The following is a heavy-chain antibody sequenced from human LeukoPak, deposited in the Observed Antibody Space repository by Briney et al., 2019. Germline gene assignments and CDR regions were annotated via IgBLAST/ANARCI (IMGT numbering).Heavy chain of an antibody. J-gene: IGHJ4*02. V-gene: IGHV1-69*13. CDR1: GYTFINNW. D-gene: IGHD3-9*01. Sequence: GASVKVSCKASGYTFINNWMHWVRQAPGQGLEWRGGIIPIFGTANYAQKFQGRVTITADESTSTAYMELSSLRSEDTAVYYCALMRATVRTRYFDWLLGYRLDYWGQGTLVTVSS. CDR3: ALMRATVRTRYFDWLLGYRLDY. CDR2: IIPIFGTA.